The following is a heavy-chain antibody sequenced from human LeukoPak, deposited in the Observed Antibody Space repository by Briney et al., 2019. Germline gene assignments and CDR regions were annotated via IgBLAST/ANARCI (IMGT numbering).Heavy chain of an antibody. CDR1: GFTFSSYW. CDR3: AKDRKSTARPQGAFDI. J-gene: IGHJ3*02. CDR2: IKQDGSEK. D-gene: IGHD6-25*01. V-gene: IGHV3-7*01. Sequence: GGSLRLSCAASGFTFSSYWMNWVRQAPGKGLEWVANIKQDGSEKYYVDSVKGRFTISRDNAKNSLYLQMNSLRAEDTAVYYCAKDRKSTARPQGAFDIWGQGTMVTVSS.